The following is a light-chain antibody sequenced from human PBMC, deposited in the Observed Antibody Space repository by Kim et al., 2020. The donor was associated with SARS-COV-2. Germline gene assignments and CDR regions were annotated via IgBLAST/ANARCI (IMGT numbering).Light chain of an antibody. CDR3: QQYNAHSPRT. CDR1: QNANTW. CDR2: AAS. V-gene: IGKV1-5*03. Sequence: DIQMTQSPSTLSASIGDRVTITCRASQNANTWLAWYQRKPGKAPKLLIYAASTLESGVPSRFSGRGSGTQFTLTISSLQPDDVATYYCQQYNAHSPRTFGQGTRVEVK. J-gene: IGKJ1*01.